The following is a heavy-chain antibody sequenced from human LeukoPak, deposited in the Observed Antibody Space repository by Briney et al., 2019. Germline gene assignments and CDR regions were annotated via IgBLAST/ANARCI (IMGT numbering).Heavy chain of an antibody. CDR1: GGSISSYY. Sequence: SETLCLTCAVSGGSISSYYWSWIRQPAGKGLEWVGRIYSSGSTNYSPSLKRRVTMSVDTSKNQFSLKLSSVTAADTAVYYCARGWFDPWGQGTLVTVSS. CDR3: ARGWFDP. CDR2: IYSSGST. V-gene: IGHV4-4*07. J-gene: IGHJ5*02.